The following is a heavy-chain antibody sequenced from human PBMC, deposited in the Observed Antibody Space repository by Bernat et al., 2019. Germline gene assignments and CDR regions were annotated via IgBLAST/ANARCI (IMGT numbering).Heavy chain of an antibody. V-gene: IGHV3-49*03. CDR1: GFTFGDYA. CDR3: SREAYGRGWPRKNHAFDI. J-gene: IGHJ3*02. CDR2: IRSKIYGGTT. D-gene: IGHD6-19*01. Sequence: EVQLVESGGGLVEPGRSLRLSCTGSGFTFGDYAFSWFRQAPGMGLEWVSFIRSKIYGGTTEYAASVKGRFTISRDDSESIAYLQMNNLKTEDTAVYYCSREAYGRGWPRKNHAFDIWGRGTMVTVSS.